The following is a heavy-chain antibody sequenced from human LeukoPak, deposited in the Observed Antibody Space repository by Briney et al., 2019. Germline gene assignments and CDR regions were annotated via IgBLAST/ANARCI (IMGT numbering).Heavy chain of an antibody. CDR1: GGTFSSYA. CDR3: ARGRDYYDSSGYYWSDY. J-gene: IGHJ4*02. Sequence: SVKVSCKASGGTFSSYAISWVRQAPGQGLEWMGRIIPIFGTANYAQKFQGRVTITADKSTSTAYMELSSLRSEDTAVYYSARGRDYYDSSGYYWSDYWGQGTLVTVSS. D-gene: IGHD3-22*01. CDR2: IIPIFGTA. V-gene: IGHV1-69*06.